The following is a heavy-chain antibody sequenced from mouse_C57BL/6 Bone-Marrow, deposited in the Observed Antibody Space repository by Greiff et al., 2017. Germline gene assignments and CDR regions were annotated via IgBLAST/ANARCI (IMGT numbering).Heavy chain of an antibody. V-gene: IGHV1-59*01. D-gene: IGHD2-2*01. CDR2: IDPSDSYT. J-gene: IGHJ2*01. CDR1: GYTFTSYW. CDR3: AIWLRRRKNY. Sequence: QVQLQQPGAELVRPGTSVKLSCKASGYTFTSYWMHWVKQRPGQGLEWIGVIDPSDSYTNYNQKFKGKATLTVDTSSRTAYMQLSSLTSEDSAVYYCAIWLRRRKNYWGQGTTLTVSS.